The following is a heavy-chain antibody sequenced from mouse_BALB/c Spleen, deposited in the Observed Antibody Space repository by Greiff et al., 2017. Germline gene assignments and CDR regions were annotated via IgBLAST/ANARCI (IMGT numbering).Heavy chain of an antibody. V-gene: IGHV5-2*01. CDR1: EYEFPSHD. J-gene: IGHJ1*01. Sequence: EVKLQESGGGLVQPGESLKLSCESNEYEFPSHDMSWVRKTPEKRLELVAAINSDGGSTYYPDTMERRFIISRDNTKKTLYLQMSSLRSEDTALYYCASSSSRDWYFDVWGAGTTVTVSS. D-gene: IGHD1-1*01. CDR3: ASSSSRDWYFDV. CDR2: INSDGGST.